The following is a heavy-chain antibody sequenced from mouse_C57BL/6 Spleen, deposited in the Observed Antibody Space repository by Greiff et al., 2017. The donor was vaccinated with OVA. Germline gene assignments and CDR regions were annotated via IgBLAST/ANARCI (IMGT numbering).Heavy chain of an antibody. J-gene: IGHJ4*01. D-gene: IGHD2-4*01. CDR1: GYTFTSYW. Sequence: QVQLQQPGAELVKPGASVKLSCKASGYTFTSYWMHWVKQRPGQGLEWIGMIHPNSGSTNYNEKFKSKATLPVDKSSSTAYMQLSSLTSEDSAVYYGGRLRDYDVGYAMDYWGQGTSVTVSS. V-gene: IGHV1-64*01. CDR2: IHPNSGST. CDR3: GRLRDYDVGYAMDY.